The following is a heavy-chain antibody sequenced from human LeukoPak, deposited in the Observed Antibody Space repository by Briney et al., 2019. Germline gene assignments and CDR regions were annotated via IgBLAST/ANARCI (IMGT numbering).Heavy chain of an antibody. Sequence: GGSLRLSCAASGFTFSSYGMHWVRQAPGKGLEWVAVIWYDGSNKYYADSVKGRFTISRDNSKNTLYLQMNSLRAEDTAEYYCARAFGAAGLRGLLSLWGQGTMVTVSS. V-gene: IGHV3-33*01. CDR1: GFTFSSYG. D-gene: IGHD3-10*01. CDR2: IWYDGSNK. J-gene: IGHJ3*01. CDR3: ARAFGAAGLRGLLSL.